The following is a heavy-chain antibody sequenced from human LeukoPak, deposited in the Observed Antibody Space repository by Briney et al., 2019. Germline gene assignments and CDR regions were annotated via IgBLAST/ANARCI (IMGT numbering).Heavy chain of an antibody. Sequence: SETLSLTCTVSGGSISSSSYYWGWIRQPPGKGLEWIGSIYYSGSTYYNPSLKSRVTISVDTSKNQFSLKLSSVTAADTAVYFCARDSNYYGSGSYFDPWGQGTLVTVSS. CDR1: GGSISSSSYY. V-gene: IGHV4-39*07. CDR2: IYYSGST. J-gene: IGHJ5*02. D-gene: IGHD3-10*01. CDR3: ARDSNYYGSGSYFDP.